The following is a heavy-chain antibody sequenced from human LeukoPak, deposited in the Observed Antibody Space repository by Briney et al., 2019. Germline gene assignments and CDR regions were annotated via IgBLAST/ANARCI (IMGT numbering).Heavy chain of an antibody. V-gene: IGHV3-23*01. Sequence: QPGGSLRLSCAASGFTFSSYAMSWVRQAPGKGLEWVSAISGSGGSTYYADSVKGRFTISRDNSKNTLYLQMNSLRAEDTAVYYCAKGDRYCSGGSCYSGDAFDIWGQGTMVTVSS. J-gene: IGHJ3*02. CDR2: ISGSGGST. CDR3: AKGDRYCSGGSCYSGDAFDI. CDR1: GFTFSSYA. D-gene: IGHD2-15*01.